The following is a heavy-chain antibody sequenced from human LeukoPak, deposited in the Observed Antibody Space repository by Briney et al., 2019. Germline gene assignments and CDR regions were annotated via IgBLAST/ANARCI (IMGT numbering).Heavy chain of an antibody. J-gene: IGHJ4*02. CDR3: ARETVAGTYYFDY. Sequence: SETLSLTCAVYGGSFSGYYWSWTRQPPGKGLEWIGEINHSGSTNYNPSLKSRVTISVDTSKNQFSLKLSSVTAADTAVYYCARETVAGTYYFDYWGQGTLVTVSS. D-gene: IGHD6-19*01. V-gene: IGHV4-34*01. CDR2: INHSGST. CDR1: GGSFSGYY.